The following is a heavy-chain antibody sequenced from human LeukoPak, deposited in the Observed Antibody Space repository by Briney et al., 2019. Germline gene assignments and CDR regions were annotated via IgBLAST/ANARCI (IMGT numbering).Heavy chain of an antibody. J-gene: IGHJ5*02. D-gene: IGHD1-14*01. V-gene: IGHV4-4*02. CDR3: ARIGSTGWFDP. CDR1: GGSISSSNW. CDR2: IYHSGST. Sequence: PSETLSLTCAVSGGSISSSNWWSWVRQPPGKGLEWIGEIYHSGSTNYNPSLESRVTISVDKSKNQFSLKLSSVTAADTAVYYCARIGSTGWFDPWGQGTLVTVSS.